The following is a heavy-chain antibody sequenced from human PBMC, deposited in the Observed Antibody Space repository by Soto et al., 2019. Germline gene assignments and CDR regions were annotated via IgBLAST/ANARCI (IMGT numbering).Heavy chain of an antibody. D-gene: IGHD2-2*01. V-gene: IGHV1-18*01. CDR3: AREREHYCSSTSCFKNYGVGFDY. J-gene: IGHJ4*02. Sequence: ASVKVSCKASGYTFTSYGISWVRQAPGQGLEWMGWISAYNGNTNYAQKLQGRVTMTTETSTSTAYMELRSLRSDDTAVYYCAREREHYCSSTSCFKNYGVGFDYWGQGTLVTVSS. CDR2: ISAYNGNT. CDR1: GYTFTSYG.